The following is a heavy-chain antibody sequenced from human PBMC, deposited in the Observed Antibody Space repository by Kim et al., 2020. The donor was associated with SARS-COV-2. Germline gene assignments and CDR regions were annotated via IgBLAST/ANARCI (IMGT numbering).Heavy chain of an antibody. J-gene: IGHJ6*02. CDR3: ARQILYCSSTSCYYYGMDV. CDR2: IYPGDSDT. D-gene: IGHD2-2*01. V-gene: IGHV5-51*01. CDR1: GYSFTSYW. Sequence: GESLKISCKGSGYSFTSYWIGWVRQMPGKGLEWMGIIYPGDSDTRYSPSFQGQVTISADKSISTAYLQWSSLKASDTAMYYCARQILYCSSTSCYYYGMDVWGQGTPVTVSS.